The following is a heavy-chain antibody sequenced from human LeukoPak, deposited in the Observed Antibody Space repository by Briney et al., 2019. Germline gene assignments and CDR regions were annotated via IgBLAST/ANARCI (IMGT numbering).Heavy chain of an antibody. CDR1: GDSIRSYY. D-gene: IGHD3-22*01. V-gene: IGHV4-59*01. J-gene: IGHJ4*02. CDR2: IHNNGDI. CDR3: GRWGYFDSGNYFVVDY. Sequence: PSETLSLTCIVSGDSIRSYYCNWIRQAPGKALEWIGHIHNNGDIAYNFSLKSRVTISMDTSKNQFSLKLSSVTAADTAVYYCGRWGYFDSGNYFVVDYWGQGTVVTVSS.